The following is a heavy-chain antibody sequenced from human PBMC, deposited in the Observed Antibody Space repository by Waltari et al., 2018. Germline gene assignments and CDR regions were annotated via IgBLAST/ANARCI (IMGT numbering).Heavy chain of an antibody. J-gene: IGHJ4*02. Sequence: QVQLVESGGGVVQPGRSLRLSCAASGFTFSSSGMHWVRQAPGKGLEWVAVIWYDGSNKYYADSVKGRFTISRDNSKNTLYLQMNSLRAEDTAVYYCAKEGAVGATFLDYWGQGTLVTVSS. CDR1: GFTFSSSG. V-gene: IGHV3-33*06. CDR3: AKEGAVGATFLDY. D-gene: IGHD1-26*01. CDR2: IWYDGSNK.